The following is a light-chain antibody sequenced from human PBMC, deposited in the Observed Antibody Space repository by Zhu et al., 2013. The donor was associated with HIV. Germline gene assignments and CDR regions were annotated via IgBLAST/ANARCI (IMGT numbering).Light chain of an antibody. J-gene: IGKJ3*01. V-gene: IGKV1-16*02. CDR3: QHVNDNAA. Sequence: DIQMIQSPSSLSASVGDRVTITCRASQAINKYLAWFQQKPGKAPKSLIYGAFNLQSGVPSKFSGGGSGTDFTLIISSLQPEDFANYYCQHVNDNAAFGPGTKVDV. CDR2: GAF. CDR1: QAINKY.